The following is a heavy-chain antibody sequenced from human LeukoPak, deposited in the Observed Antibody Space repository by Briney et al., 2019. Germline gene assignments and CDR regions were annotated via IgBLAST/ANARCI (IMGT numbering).Heavy chain of an antibody. CDR1: GYTFTGYY. V-gene: IGHV1-69*13. D-gene: IGHD3-16*01. CDR2: IIPIFGTA. Sequence: SVKVSCKASGYTFTGYYMHWVRQAPGQGLEWMGGIIPIFGTANYAQKFQGRVTITADESTSTAYMELSSLRSEDTAVYYCARETGGGAFDIWGQGTMVTVSS. J-gene: IGHJ3*02. CDR3: ARETGGGAFDI.